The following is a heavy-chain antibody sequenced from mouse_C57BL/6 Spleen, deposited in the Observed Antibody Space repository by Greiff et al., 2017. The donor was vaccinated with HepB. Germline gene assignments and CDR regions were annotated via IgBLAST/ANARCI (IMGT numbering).Heavy chain of an antibody. CDR1: GFSFNTYA. V-gene: IGHV10-1*01. CDR3: GGGGGGYFDY. D-gene: IGHD1-1*02. J-gene: IGHJ2*01. CDR2: IRSKSNNYAT. Sequence: EVQLVESGGGLVQPKGSLKLSCAASGFSFNTYAMNWVRQAPGKGLEWVARIRSKSNNYATYYADSVKDRFTISRDDSESMLYLQMNNLKTEDTAMYCCGGGGGGYFDYWGQGTTLTVSS.